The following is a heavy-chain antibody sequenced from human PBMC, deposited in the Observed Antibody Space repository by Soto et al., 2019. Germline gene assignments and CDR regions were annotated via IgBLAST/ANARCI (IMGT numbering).Heavy chain of an antibody. V-gene: IGHV3-21*01. CDR3: ARGDSSRRVVDY. J-gene: IGHJ4*02. D-gene: IGHD3-22*01. CDR1: GFTFSSYS. CDR2: IDDNSDYI. Sequence: EVQLVESGGGLVKPGGSLRLSCAASGFTFSSYSMNWVRQAPGKGLEWVSFIDDNSDYIFYADSVKGRFTISRDNAKSSLFLQMNSLGGEDTAVYFCARGDSSRRVVDYWGQGTLVTVSS.